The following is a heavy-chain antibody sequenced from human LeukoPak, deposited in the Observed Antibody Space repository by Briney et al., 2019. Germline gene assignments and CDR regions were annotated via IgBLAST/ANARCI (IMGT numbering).Heavy chain of an antibody. CDR3: ARDRTSAVGATTTPYYYMDV. V-gene: IGHV1-69*04. Sequence: SVKVSCKASGGTFSSYAITWVRQAPGQGLEWMGRIIPILDITNYAQKFQGRVTITADKSTSTAYMELSSLRSEDTAVYYCARDRTSAVGATTTPYYYMDVWGKGTTVTVSS. CDR1: GGTFSSYA. CDR2: IIPILDIT. D-gene: IGHD1-26*01. J-gene: IGHJ6*03.